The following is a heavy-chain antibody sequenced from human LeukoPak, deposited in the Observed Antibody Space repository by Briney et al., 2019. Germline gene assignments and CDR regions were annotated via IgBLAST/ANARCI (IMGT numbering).Heavy chain of an antibody. D-gene: IGHD3-16*01. CDR2: IYHSGST. J-gene: IGHJ4*02. CDR1: SDSISSYY. CDR3: ARSLGKSNFDY. V-gene: IGHV4-59*12. Sequence: SETLSLTCTVSSDSISSYYWSWIRQPPGKGLEWIGYIYHSGSTYYNPSLKSRVTISVDRSKNQFSLKLSSVTAADTAVYYCARSLGKSNFDYWGQGIRVTVS.